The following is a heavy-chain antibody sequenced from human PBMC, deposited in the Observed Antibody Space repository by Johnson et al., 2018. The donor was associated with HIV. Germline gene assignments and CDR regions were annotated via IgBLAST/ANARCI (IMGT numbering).Heavy chain of an antibody. D-gene: IGHD4-17*01. CDR2: ISSDGSNK. V-gene: IGHV3-30*04. J-gene: IGHJ3*02. CDR3: ARDGGNDYGDYVGGGALDI. Sequence: QLVVSGAGVVQPGGSLRLSCAASGFTFSRYAMHLVRQAPGPGLEWVAVISSDGSNKYYADSVKGRFTISRNNSKNTRYLKMNSLRAEDTAVYYCARDGGNDYGDYVGGGALDIWGQGTMVTVSS. CDR1: GFTFSRYA.